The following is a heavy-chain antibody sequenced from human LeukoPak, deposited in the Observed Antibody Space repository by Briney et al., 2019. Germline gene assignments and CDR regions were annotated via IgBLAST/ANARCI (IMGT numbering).Heavy chain of an antibody. CDR3: ARFTFGGVIASMDY. CDR1: GFTFSSYT. Sequence: GGSLRLSCAASGFTFSSYTMNWVRQAPGKGLEWVSSISSSSSYIYYADSVKGRFTISRDNAKNSLYLQMNSLRAEDTAVYYCARFTFGGVIASMDYWGQGTLVTVSS. CDR2: ISSSSSYI. V-gene: IGHV3-21*01. D-gene: IGHD3-16*02. J-gene: IGHJ4*02.